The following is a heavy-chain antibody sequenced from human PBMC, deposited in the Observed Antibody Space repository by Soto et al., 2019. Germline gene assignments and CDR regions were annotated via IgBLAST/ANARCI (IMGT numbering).Heavy chain of an antibody. CDR1: GFTFSSYG. CDR2: IWYDGSNK. J-gene: IGHJ4*02. CDR3: ARGNYHGSGSLDY. V-gene: IGHV3-33*01. Sequence: GSLRLSCAASGFTFSSYGMHWVRQAPGKGLEWVAVIWYDGSNKYYADSVKGRFTISRDDSKNTLYLQMNSLRVEDTAVYYCARGNYHGSGSLDYWGQGILVTVSS. D-gene: IGHD3-10*01.